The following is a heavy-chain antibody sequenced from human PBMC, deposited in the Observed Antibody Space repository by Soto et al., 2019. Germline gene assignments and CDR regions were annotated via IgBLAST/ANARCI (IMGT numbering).Heavy chain of an antibody. CDR1: GFSLRNSGVG. D-gene: IGHD4-17*01. J-gene: IGHJ4*02. CDR2: IYWDDDK. CDR3: AHLTTGGFYFDF. Sequence: QITLKESGPTLVKPTQTLTLTCTFSGFSLRNSGVGVGWIRQPPVKALEWLALIYWDDDKRYSPSLKSRLTITKDTSKIQVVLTMTHMYPVDTATYYWAHLTTGGFYFDFWGQGTLVTVSS. V-gene: IGHV2-5*02.